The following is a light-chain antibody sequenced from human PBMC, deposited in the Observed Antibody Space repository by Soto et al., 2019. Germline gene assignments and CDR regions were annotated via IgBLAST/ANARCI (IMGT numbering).Light chain of an antibody. CDR2: GAS. CDR3: QQYNNWPPAT. CDR1: QSVSSN. V-gene: IGKV3-15*01. J-gene: IGKJ4*01. Sequence: EIVMTQSPATLSVSPGERATLSCRASQSVSSNLAWYQQKPGQAPSLLIYGASTRATGIPARFSGSGSGTEFTLTISSLQSEDFALYYCQQYNNWPPATFGGGTKVDIK.